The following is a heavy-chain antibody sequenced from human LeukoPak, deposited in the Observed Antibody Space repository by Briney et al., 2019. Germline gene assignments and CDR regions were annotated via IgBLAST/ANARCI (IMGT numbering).Heavy chain of an antibody. J-gene: IGHJ4*02. V-gene: IGHV5-51*01. D-gene: IGHD3-22*01. CDR2: IYPGDSDD. CDR1: GYTFTNYW. Sequence: GESLKISCKGSGYTFTNYWIGWVRQMPGKSLEWMGIIYPGDSDDRYSPSFQGQVTISADKSISTAYLQWSSLKASDTAMYYCARRYDNSEYFTYWGQGTLVTVSS. CDR3: ARRYDNSEYFTY.